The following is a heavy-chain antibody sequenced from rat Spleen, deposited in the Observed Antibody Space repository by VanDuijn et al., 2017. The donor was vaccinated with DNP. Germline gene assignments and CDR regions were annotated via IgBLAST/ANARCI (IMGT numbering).Heavy chain of an antibody. J-gene: IGHJ1*01. V-gene: IGHV5S13*01. D-gene: IGHD1-12*02. Sequence: EVQLVESGGDLVQPGRSLKLSCVASGFTFSDSYMAWVRQAPTKGLEWVASISTGGGNTYYRDSVKGRFTISRDNAKNTQYLQMNSLRSEDMATYYCVRPDYYFGSYPFFWGPGTMVTVSS. CDR3: VRPDYYFGSYPFF. CDR2: ISTGGGNT. CDR1: GFTFSDSY.